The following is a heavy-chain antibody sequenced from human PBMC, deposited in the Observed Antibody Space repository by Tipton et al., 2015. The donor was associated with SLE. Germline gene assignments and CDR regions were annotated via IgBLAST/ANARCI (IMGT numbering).Heavy chain of an antibody. CDR1: GGSISSSTYY. CDR2: IYYTGTT. Sequence: TLSLTCTVSGGSISSSTYYWGWIRQPPGKGLEWVGSIYYTGTTYYTPSLKSRVTISVDTSKNQFALRLRSVTAADTAVYYCARPDYCAGGTCYLDWGQGFLVTVSS. J-gene: IGHJ4*02. V-gene: IGHV4-39*06. CDR3: ARPDYCAGGTCYLD. D-gene: IGHD2-8*02.